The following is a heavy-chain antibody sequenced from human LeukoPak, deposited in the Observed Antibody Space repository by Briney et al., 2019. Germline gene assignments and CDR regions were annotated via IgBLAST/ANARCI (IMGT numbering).Heavy chain of an antibody. CDR3: ARGVGELWPPDY. D-gene: IGHD3-10*01. Sequence: GASVKVSCKASGYAFSGSYLHWVRQAPGQGLEWMGWINPKSGGTNYAQKFQGRVTMTRDTSINTGYMELSGLTFDDTAVYYCARGVGELWPPDYWGQGTLVTVSS. J-gene: IGHJ4*02. CDR2: INPKSGGT. CDR1: GYAFSGSY. V-gene: IGHV1-2*02.